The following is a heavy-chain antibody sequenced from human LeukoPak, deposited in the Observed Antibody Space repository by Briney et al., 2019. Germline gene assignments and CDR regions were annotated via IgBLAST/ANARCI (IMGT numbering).Heavy chain of an antibody. CDR3: ASTYSSSWPHAFDI. CDR1: GYTFTGYY. CDR2: IIPIFGTA. J-gene: IGHJ3*02. V-gene: IGHV1-69*13. D-gene: IGHD6-6*01. Sequence: SVKVSCKASGYTFTGYYMHWVRQAPGQGLEWMGGIIPIFGTANYAQKFQGRVTITADESTSTAYMELSSLRSEDTAVYYCASTYSSSWPHAFDIWGQGTMVTVPS.